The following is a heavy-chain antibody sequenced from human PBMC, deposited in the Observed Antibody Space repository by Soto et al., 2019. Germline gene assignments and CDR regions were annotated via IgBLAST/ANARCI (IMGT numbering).Heavy chain of an antibody. V-gene: IGHV4-59*01. D-gene: IGHD6-13*01. CDR3: ARAAAGKYNWFDP. CDR2: IYYSGST. CDR1: GGSISSYY. J-gene: IGHJ5*02. Sequence: SETLSLTCTVSGGSISSYYWSWIRQPPGKGLEWIGYIYYSGSTNYNPSLKSRVTISVGTSMNQFSLKLSSVTAADTAVYYCARAAAGKYNWFDPWGQGTLVTVSS.